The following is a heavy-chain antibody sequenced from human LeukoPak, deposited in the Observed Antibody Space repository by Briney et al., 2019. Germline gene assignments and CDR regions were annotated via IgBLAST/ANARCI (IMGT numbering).Heavy chain of an antibody. CDR2: ISSRSSNK. V-gene: IGHV3-11*03. Sequence: GGSLRLSCAASGFTFSNYYMSWIRPAPGKGLGWVSYISSRSSNKNYADSVKGRFTISRDNSKNTLYLKMNILRADDTAVYYCAMKAVPRPRLHDAFDFWGQGTVVSVSS. CDR3: AMKAVPRPRLHDAFDF. J-gene: IGHJ3*01. D-gene: IGHD5-24*01. CDR1: GFTFSNYY.